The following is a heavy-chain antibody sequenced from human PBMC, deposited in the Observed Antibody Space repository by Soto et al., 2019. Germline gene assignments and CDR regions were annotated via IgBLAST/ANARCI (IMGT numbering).Heavy chain of an antibody. CDR1: GGSISSGGYY. CDR3: ASSLSAKTAFDI. D-gene: IGHD1-26*01. V-gene: IGHV4-31*03. CDR2: IYYSGST. J-gene: IGHJ3*02. Sequence: SETLSLTGTVSGGSISSGGYYWSWIRQHPGKGLEWIGYIYYSGSTYYNPSLKSRVTISVDTSKNQFSLKLSSGTAADTAVYYCASSLSAKTAFDIWGQGTMVTVS.